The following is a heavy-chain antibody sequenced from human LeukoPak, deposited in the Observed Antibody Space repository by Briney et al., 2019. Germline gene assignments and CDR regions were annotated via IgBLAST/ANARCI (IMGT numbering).Heavy chain of an antibody. CDR1: GGSFSGYY. CDR3: ARVAARGIDY. Sequence: PSETLSLTCAVYGGSFSGYYWSWIHQPSGKGLEWIGYIYYSGSTNYNPSVKSRVTISVDTSKNQFSLKLSSVTAADTAVYYCARVAARGIDYWGQGTLVTVSS. CDR2: IYYSGST. J-gene: IGHJ4*02. V-gene: IGHV4-59*12. D-gene: IGHD6-6*01.